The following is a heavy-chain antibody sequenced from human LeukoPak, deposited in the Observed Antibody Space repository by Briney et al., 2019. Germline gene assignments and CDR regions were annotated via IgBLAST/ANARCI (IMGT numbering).Heavy chain of an antibody. CDR1: GGSISSYY. D-gene: IGHD2-15*01. J-gene: IGHJ6*03. Sequence: SETLSLTCTVSGGSISSYYWSWIRQPAGKGLEWIGRIYTSGSTNYNPSLKSRVTMSVDTSKNQFSLKLSSVTAADTAVYYCGRDCSGGSCYPHPRYMDVWGKGTTVTISS. CDR3: GRDCSGGSCYPHPRYMDV. CDR2: IYTSGST. V-gene: IGHV4-4*07.